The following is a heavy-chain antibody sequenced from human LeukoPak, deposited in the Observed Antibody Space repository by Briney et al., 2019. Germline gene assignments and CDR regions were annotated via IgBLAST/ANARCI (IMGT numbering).Heavy chain of an antibody. CDR2: MNPNSGNT. J-gene: IGHJ4*02. Sequence: ASVKVSCKASGYIFTDYYINWVRQATGQGLEWMGWMNPNSGNTGYAQKFQGRVTMTRNTSISTAYMELSSLRSEDTAVYYCARGPRVRWGDYWGQGTLVTVSS. CDR1: GYIFTDYY. CDR3: ARGPRVRWGDY. D-gene: IGHD4-23*01. V-gene: IGHV1-8*02.